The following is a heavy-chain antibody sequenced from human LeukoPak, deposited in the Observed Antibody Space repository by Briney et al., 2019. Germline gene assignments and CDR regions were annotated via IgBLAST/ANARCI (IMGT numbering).Heavy chain of an antibody. V-gene: IGHV4-4*07. D-gene: IGHD6-13*01. CDR3: ARAAGPLAAPDF. Sequence: PSETLSLTCTVSGVSISSYYWTWIRQPAGKGLEWIGRIYSSGNTSYNPSLESRVTMSVDTSKNQFSLKLTSVTAADTAVYYCARAAGPLAAPDFWGQGTPVTVSS. J-gene: IGHJ4*02. CDR1: GVSISSYY. CDR2: IYSSGNT.